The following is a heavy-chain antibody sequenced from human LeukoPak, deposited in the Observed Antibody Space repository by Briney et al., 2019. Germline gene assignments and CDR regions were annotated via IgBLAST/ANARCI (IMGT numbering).Heavy chain of an antibody. V-gene: IGHV4-34*01. D-gene: IGHD6-19*01. CDR1: GGSFRRYH. J-gene: IGHJ4*02. CDR2: INHSGST. Sequence: SETVTLPCTVSGGSFRRYHWSWIRQSPGKGLEWMGKINHSGSTNYNPSLKGRVSISVDTSKNQFSLKLSSVTAADTDVYYCARLLSGGYLLPYFDYWGQGNLVTVSS. CDR3: ARLLSGGYLLPYFDY.